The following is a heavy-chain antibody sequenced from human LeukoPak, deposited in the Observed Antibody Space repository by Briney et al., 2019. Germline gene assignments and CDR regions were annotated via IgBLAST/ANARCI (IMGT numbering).Heavy chain of an antibody. D-gene: IGHD3-22*01. CDR2: ISGRGGST. J-gene: IGHJ1*01. CDR3: AKDPAYYYDSSGYLQYFQH. Sequence: PGGSLRLSCAASGFTLSRYAMSWVRQAPGKGLEWVSAISGRGGSTYYADSVTGRFTISRDNSKNTLYLQMNSLRAEDTAVYYCAKDPAYYYDSSGYLQYFQHWGQGTLVTVSS. V-gene: IGHV3-23*01. CDR1: GFTLSRYA.